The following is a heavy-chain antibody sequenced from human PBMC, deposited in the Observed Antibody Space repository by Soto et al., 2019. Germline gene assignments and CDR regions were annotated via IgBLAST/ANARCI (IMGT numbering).Heavy chain of an antibody. CDR2: ISYDGSNK. V-gene: IGHV3-30-3*01. CDR1: GFTFSSYA. CDR3: ARDLGTLYYYYYGMDV. D-gene: IGHD1-1*01. Sequence: PGGSLRLSCAASGFTFSSYAMHWVRQAPGKGLEWVAVISYDGSNKYYADSVKGRFTISRDNSKNTLYLQMNSLRAEGTAVYYCARDLGTLYYYYYGMDVWGQGTTVTVS. J-gene: IGHJ6*02.